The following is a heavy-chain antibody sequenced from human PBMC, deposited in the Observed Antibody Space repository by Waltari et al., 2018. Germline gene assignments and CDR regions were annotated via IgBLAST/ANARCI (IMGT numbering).Heavy chain of an antibody. CDR1: GFTFSSYW. Sequence: EVQLVESGGGLVQPGGSLRLSCAASGFTFSSYWMSWVRQAPGKGLEWVANIKQDGSGKYYVDSVKGRFTISRDNAKNSLYLQMNSLRAEDTAVYYCARSRRHDFWSGKGFDYYYYYGMDVWGQGTTVTVSS. CDR3: ARSRRHDFWSGKGFDYYYYYGMDV. V-gene: IGHV3-7*01. D-gene: IGHD3-3*01. J-gene: IGHJ6*02. CDR2: IKQDGSGK.